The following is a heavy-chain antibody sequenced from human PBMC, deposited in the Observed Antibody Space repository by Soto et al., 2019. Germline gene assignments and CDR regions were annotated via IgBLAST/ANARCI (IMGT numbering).Heavy chain of an antibody. J-gene: IGHJ4*02. CDR1: GGSISSYY. CDR3: ARHRWDIVVVPAATYFDY. V-gene: IGHV4-59*08. CDR2: IYYSGST. D-gene: IGHD2-2*01. Sequence: SETLSLTCTVSGGSISSYYWSWIRQPPGKGLEWIGYIYYSGSTNYNPSLKSRVTISVDTSKNQFSLKLSSVTAADTAVYYCARHRWDIVVVPAATYFDYWGQGTLVTVSS.